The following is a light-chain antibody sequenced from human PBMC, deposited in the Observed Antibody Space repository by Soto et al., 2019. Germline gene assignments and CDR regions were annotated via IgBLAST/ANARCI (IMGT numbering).Light chain of an antibody. J-gene: IGLJ1*01. V-gene: IGLV1-44*01. CDR2: SNY. Sequence: QSVLTQAPSASGTPGQRVTISCSGSSSNVGSLSVDWYQHLPGTAPKLLIHSNYQRPSGVPDRFSGPKSGTSASLAINGLQSEDEADYYCAAWDGSLNGLYVFGTGTKVTVL. CDR3: AAWDGSLNGLYV. CDR1: SSNVGSLS.